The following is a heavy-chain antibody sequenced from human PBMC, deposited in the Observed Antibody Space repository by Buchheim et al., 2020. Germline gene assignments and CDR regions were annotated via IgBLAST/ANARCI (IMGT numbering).Heavy chain of an antibody. Sequence: QVKLVESGGGVVQRGTSLRLSCAASGFTFNSFSMNWVRQAPGKGLEWVALISFDGTTTYYAQSVKGRFTISRDNSENRLYLEMSRLSAENTAVYYCAKSSLAVRGSITRNIFAEYWGQGT. J-gene: IGHJ4*02. V-gene: IGHV3-30*04. CDR3: AKSSLAVRGSITRNIFAEY. D-gene: IGHD3-10*02. CDR1: GFTFNSFS. CDR2: ISFDGTTT.